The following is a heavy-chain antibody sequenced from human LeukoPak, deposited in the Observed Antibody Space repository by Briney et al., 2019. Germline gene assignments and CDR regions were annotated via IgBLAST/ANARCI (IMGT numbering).Heavy chain of an antibody. CDR3: ASHWELRY. CDR2: IYSDGRT. Sequence: GGSLRLSCAATGFSVSSNYMNWVRQAPGKGLEWVSVIYSDGRTYYADSVKGRFTISRDNSKNTLYLLMNNLRAEDTAVYYCASHWELRYWGQGTLVTVSS. CDR1: GFSVSSNY. V-gene: IGHV3-53*01. D-gene: IGHD1-26*01. J-gene: IGHJ4*02.